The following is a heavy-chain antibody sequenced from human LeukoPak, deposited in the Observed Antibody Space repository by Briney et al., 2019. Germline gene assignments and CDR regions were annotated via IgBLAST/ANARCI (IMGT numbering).Heavy chain of an antibody. J-gene: IGHJ5*02. V-gene: IGHV3-11*01. CDR1: GLTFSDYY. CDR3: ASIPKDYGSGVVA. CDR2: ISSSGSTI. D-gene: IGHD3-10*01. Sequence: PGGSLRLSCAASGLTFSDYYMSWIRQAPGKGLEWVSYISSSGSTIYYADSVKGRFTISRDNAKNSLYLQMNSLRAEDTAVYYCASIPKDYGSGVVAWGQGTLVTVSS.